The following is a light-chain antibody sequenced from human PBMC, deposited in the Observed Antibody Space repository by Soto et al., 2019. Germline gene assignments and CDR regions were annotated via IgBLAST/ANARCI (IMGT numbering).Light chain of an antibody. CDR1: QGISSW. J-gene: IGKJ1*01. CDR2: DVS. CDR3: QQYYSFPPP. Sequence: IPVTPSPFSVSASVIDRVAITCLAAQGISSWLAWYQQKPGKAPELLIYDVSTLQSGVPSRFSGSGSGTDFTLTISCLQSEDFATYYCQQYYSFPPPFGQGTKVEI. V-gene: IGKV1-8*01.